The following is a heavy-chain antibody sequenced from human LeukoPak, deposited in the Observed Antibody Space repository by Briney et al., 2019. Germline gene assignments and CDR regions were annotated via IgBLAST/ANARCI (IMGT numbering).Heavy chain of an antibody. CDR3: TSTPDYSNYDSSRGASDI. J-gene: IGHJ3*02. CDR1: GGTFSSYA. Sequence: SVKVSCKASGGTFSSYAISWVRQAPGQGLEWMGGIIPIFGTANYAQKFQGRVTITADESTSTAYMELSSLRSEDTAVYYCTSTPDYSNYDSSRGASDIWGQGTMVTVSS. CDR2: IIPIFGTA. D-gene: IGHD4-11*01. V-gene: IGHV1-69*13.